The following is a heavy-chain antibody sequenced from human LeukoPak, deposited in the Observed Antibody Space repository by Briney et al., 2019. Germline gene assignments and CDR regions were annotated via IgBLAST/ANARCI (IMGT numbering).Heavy chain of an antibody. J-gene: IGHJ4*02. CDR1: GFTFSSYA. Sequence: GGSLRLSCAASGFTFSSYAMSWVRQAPGKGLEWVSAISGSGSSTYYADSVKGRFTISRDNANVYLQMNSLRAEDTATYHCAREYDSKGRFDNWGQGTLVTVSS. CDR2: ISGSGSST. V-gene: IGHV3-23*01. CDR3: AREYDSKGRFDN. D-gene: IGHD3-22*01.